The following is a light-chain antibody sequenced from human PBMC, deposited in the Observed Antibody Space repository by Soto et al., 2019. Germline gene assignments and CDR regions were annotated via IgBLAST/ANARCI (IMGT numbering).Light chain of an antibody. CDR3: QQYGESLWT. CDR2: AAS. J-gene: IGKJ1*01. CDR1: QGISSY. V-gene: IGKV1-9*01. Sequence: IQLTQSPSSLSASVGDRVTITCRASQGISSYLAWYQQKPGKAPKLLIYAASTLQSGVPSRFSGSGSGTDFTLTISRLEPEDFAVYYCQQYGESLWTFGQGTKV.